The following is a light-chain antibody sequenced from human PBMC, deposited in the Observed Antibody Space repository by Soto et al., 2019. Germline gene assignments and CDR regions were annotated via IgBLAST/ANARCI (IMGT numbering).Light chain of an antibody. CDR3: SSYTSTGSL. CDR2: DVS. CDR1: SSDVGNYNY. V-gene: IGLV2-14*03. Sequence: QSALTQPASVSGSPGESITISCTGTSSDVGNYNYVSWYQQHPGKAPKLMIYDVSNRPSGVSNRFSGSKSGNTASLTISGLQAEDEAFYYCSSYTSTGSLFGGGTKVTVL. J-gene: IGLJ2*01.